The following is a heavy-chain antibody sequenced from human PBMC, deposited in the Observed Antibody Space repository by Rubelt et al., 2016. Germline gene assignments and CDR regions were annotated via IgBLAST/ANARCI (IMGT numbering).Heavy chain of an antibody. D-gene: IGHD3-3*01. CDR3: ARGRFLEWLPPDY. V-gene: IGHV4-39*01. Sequence: QLQLQESGPGLVKPSETLSLTCTVSGGSISSSSYYWGWIRQPPGKGLEWIGSIYYRGSTYYNPSLKSRVTISVDTSKTQFSLKLSSVTAADTAVYYCARGRFLEWLPPDYWGQGTLVTVSS. CDR2: IYYRGST. J-gene: IGHJ4*02. CDR1: GGSISSSSYY.